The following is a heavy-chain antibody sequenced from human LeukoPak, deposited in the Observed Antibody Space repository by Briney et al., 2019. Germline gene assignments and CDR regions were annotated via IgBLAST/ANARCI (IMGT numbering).Heavy chain of an antibody. D-gene: IGHD1-26*01. CDR3: AIAAGWEQAY. CDR1: GFTFSSYW. Sequence: GGSLRLSCAASGFTFSSYWLSWVRQAPGKGLEWVANIKEDGSARHYVDSVKGRFTISRDNAKKSLYLQMSSLRAEDTVVYYCAIAAGWEQAYWGQGTLVTVSS. CDR2: IKEDGSAR. V-gene: IGHV3-7*01. J-gene: IGHJ4*02.